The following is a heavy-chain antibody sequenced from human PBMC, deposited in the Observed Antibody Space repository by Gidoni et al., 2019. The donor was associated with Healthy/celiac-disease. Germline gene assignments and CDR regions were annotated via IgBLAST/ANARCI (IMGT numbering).Heavy chain of an antibody. CDR2: IYYSGST. CDR3: ARRGITMVRGVDY. D-gene: IGHD3-10*01. Sequence: QLQLQESGPGLVQPSETLSLTCTVSGGSISSSSSYWGWLRPPPGKGLEWIGSIYYSGSTYYNPSLQSRVTISVDTSKNQFSLKLSSVTAADTAVYYCARRGITMVRGVDYWGQGTLVTVSS. V-gene: IGHV4-39*01. J-gene: IGHJ4*02. CDR1: GGSISSSSSY.